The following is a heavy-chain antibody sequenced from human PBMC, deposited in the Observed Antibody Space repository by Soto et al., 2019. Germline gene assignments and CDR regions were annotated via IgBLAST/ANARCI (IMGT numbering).Heavy chain of an antibody. CDR1: GGTFSSYA. V-gene: IGHV1-69*13. CDR2: IIPIFGTA. J-gene: IGHJ4*02. CDR3: ARSGSSGSYYHQFDY. D-gene: IGHD3-10*01. Sequence: SVKVSCKASGGTFSSYAISWVRQAPGQGLEWMGGIIPIFGTANYAQKFQGRVTITADESTSSAYMELSSLRSEDTAVYYCARSGSSGSYYHQFDYWGQGTLVTVSS.